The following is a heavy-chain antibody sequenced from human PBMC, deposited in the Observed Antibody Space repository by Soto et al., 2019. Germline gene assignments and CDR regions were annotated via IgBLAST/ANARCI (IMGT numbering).Heavy chain of an antibody. Sequence: QVHLVESGGGVVQPGRSLRLSCAASGFTFSSYGMHWVRQTPGKGLEWVAVISHDGERKFYAYSVKGRFTITRDDSKNSLYLQMYSLISEDTAVYYCAKAPSASPFSEGDFWCPGTLVIVSS. CDR1: GFTFSSYG. CDR2: ISHDGERK. CDR3: AKAPSASPFSEGDF. V-gene: IGHV3-30*18. J-gene: IGHJ4*02. D-gene: IGHD2-15*01.